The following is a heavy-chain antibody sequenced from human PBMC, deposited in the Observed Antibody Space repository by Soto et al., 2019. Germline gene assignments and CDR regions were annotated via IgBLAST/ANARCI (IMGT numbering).Heavy chain of an antibody. D-gene: IGHD5-18*01. CDR1: GDSISSNGVA. Sequence: QSQTLSLTCAISGDSISSNGVAWNWIRQSPSRGLEWLGRTYYRSKWYNDYAVSVKSRIIVNPDTSKNQFSLQLNSVTPEDTAVYYCARGKYSSFDYWGRGTLVTVSS. CDR2: TYYRSKWYN. J-gene: IGHJ4*02. CDR3: ARGKYSSFDY. V-gene: IGHV6-1*01.